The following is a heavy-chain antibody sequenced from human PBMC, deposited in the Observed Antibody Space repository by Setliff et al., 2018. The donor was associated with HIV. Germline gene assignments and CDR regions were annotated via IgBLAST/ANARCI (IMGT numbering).Heavy chain of an antibody. CDR3: SRDPKRYYVILTGYPSYYAMDV. J-gene: IGHJ6*02. D-gene: IGHD3-9*01. CDR1: GYTFTSYG. CDR2: ISDYNGNT. V-gene: IGHV1-18*01. Sequence: ASVKVSCKASGYTFTSYGISWVRQAPGQGLEWMGWISDYNGNTHYAQKLQGRVTMTTDTSKSTAYMELRSLRSDDPAVYYCSRDPKRYYVILTGYPSYYAMDVSGQGTTVTV.